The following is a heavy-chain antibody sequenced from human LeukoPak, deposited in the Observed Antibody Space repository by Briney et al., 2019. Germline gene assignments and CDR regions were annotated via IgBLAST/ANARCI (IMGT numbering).Heavy chain of an antibody. CDR2: ISAYNGNT. CDR3: ARGRGSSWYYSWFDP. D-gene: IGHD6-13*01. J-gene: IGHJ5*02. CDR1: GYTFTSYG. Sequence: AASVKVSCKASGYTFTSYGISWVRQAPGQGLEWMGWISAYNGNTNYAQKLQGRVTMTTDTSTSTAYMELRSLRSDYTAVYYCARGRGSSWYYSWFDPWGQGTLVTVSS. V-gene: IGHV1-18*01.